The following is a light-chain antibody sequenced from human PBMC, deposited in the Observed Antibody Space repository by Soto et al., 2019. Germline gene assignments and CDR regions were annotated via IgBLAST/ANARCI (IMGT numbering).Light chain of an antibody. J-gene: IGLJ1*01. CDR1: SSDVGGYNY. V-gene: IGLV2-14*01. CDR2: EVS. Sequence: QSVLTQPASVSGSPGQSITISCTGTSSDVGGYNYVSWYQHHPGKAPKLMIYEVSNRPSGVSNRFSGSKSGNTASLTISGLQAEDEAEYYCSLYTTASTYVFGTGTKVTVL. CDR3: SLYTTASTYV.